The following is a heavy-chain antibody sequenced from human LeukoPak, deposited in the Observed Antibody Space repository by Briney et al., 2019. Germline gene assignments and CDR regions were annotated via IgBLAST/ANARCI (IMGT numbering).Heavy chain of an antibody. D-gene: IGHD1-20*01. Sequence: SETLSLTCTVSGGSISSYYWSWIRQPPGKGLEWIGYIYYSGSTNYNPSLKSRVTISVDTSKNQFSLKLSSVTAADTAVYYCARHATDEYSWNDGGDFDYWGQGTLVTVSS. CDR2: IYYSGST. V-gene: IGHV4-59*08. CDR3: ARHATDEYSWNDGGDFDY. CDR1: GGSISSYY. J-gene: IGHJ4*02.